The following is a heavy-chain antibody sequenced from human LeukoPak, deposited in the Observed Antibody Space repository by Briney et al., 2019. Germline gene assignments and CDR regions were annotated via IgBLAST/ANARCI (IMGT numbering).Heavy chain of an antibody. CDR3: ARGTPYGITIFGVAYGMDV. V-gene: IGHV1-69*04. J-gene: IGHJ6*02. D-gene: IGHD3-3*01. Sequence: GASVKVFCKASGGTFSSYAISWVRQAPGQGLEWMGRIIPILGIANYAQKFQGRVTITADKSTSTAYMELSSLRSEDTAVYYCARGTPYGITIFGVAYGMDVWGQGTTVTVSS. CDR1: GGTFSSYA. CDR2: IIPILGIA.